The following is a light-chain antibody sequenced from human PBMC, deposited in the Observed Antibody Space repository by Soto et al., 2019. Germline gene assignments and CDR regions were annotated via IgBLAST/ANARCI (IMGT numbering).Light chain of an antibody. Sequence: DIQMTQSPSTLSASVGDRVTITCRASQSISSWLAWYQQKPGKAPKLLIYDASSLESGDPSRFSESGSGTELTLTICSLQPDNFATYYCQQYNSYLGGTFGPGTKVDIK. CDR1: QSISSW. V-gene: IGKV1-5*01. CDR3: QQYNSYLGGT. J-gene: IGKJ3*01. CDR2: DAS.